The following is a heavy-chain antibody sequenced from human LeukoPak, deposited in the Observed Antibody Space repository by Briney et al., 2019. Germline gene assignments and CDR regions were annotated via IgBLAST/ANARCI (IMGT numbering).Heavy chain of an antibody. CDR1: GGSISSGSYY. V-gene: IGHV4-61*02. CDR3: ARWMVRGVTAFDI. J-gene: IGHJ3*02. Sequence: KPSQTLSLTCTVSGGSISSGSYYWSWIRQPAGKGLECIGRIYTSGSTKYNPSLKSRVTISIDTSKNQFSLKLNFVTAADTAVYYCARWMVRGVTAFDIWGQGTMVTVSS. D-gene: IGHD3-10*01. CDR2: IYTSGST.